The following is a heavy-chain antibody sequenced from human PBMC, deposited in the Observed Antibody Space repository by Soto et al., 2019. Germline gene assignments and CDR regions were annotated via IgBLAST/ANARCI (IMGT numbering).Heavy chain of an antibody. J-gene: IGHJ6*02. Sequence: QVQLVQSGAEVKKPGSSVKVSCKASGGSFNSYAFTWVRQAPGQGLEWMGGIKPLSGTANNAQTFQGRVTITADESARTVNMELSSLRSEYTAIYYGAREENSHVGMDVWGQGTTVTAS. CDR1: GGSFNSYA. V-gene: IGHV1-69*01. CDR3: AREENSHVGMDV. CDR2: IKPLSGTA.